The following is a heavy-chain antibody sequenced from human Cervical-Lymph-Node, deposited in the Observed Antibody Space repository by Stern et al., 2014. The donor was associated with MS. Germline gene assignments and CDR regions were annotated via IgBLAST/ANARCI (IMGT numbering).Heavy chain of an antibody. D-gene: IGHD3-10*01. J-gene: IGHJ4*02. Sequence: VQLVESGPGLVKPSETLSLTCTVSGDSISGYYWNWIRQPPGKGLEWIGYIYDSGSTNYNPSLKSRVTISVDTSKNQFSLRLNSVTAADTAVYYCARDSRDYFDYWGQGTLVTVSS. CDR1: GDSISGYY. CDR3: ARDSRDYFDY. CDR2: IYDSGST. V-gene: IGHV4-59*01.